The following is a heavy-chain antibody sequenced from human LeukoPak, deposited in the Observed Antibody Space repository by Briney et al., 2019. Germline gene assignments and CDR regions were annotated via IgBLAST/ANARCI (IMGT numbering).Heavy chain of an antibody. J-gene: IGHJ4*02. CDR3: ARDIGSGNYFDY. D-gene: IGHD1-26*01. V-gene: IGHV1-69*05. Sequence: GSSVKVSCKASGGTFSSYAISWVRQAPGQGLEWMGGIISIFGTANYAQKFQGRVTITTDESTSTAYMELSSLRSEDTAVYYCARDIGSGNYFDYWGQGTLVTVSS. CDR2: IISIFGTA. CDR1: GGTFSSYA.